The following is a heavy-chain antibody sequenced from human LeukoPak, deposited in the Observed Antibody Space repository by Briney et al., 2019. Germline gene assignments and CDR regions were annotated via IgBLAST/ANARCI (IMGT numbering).Heavy chain of an antibody. CDR3: AKDAPYYYDSSGYGGAFDI. D-gene: IGHD3-22*01. Sequence: GGSLRLSCAASRFAFSSYAMTWVRQAPGKGLEWASTISGSSGNTYYADSVKGRFTISRDNSKNTLYLQINSLRAEDTAVYYCAKDAPYYYDSSGYGGAFDIWGQGTMVTVSS. CDR1: RFAFSSYA. J-gene: IGHJ3*02. V-gene: IGHV3-23*01. CDR2: ISGSSGNT.